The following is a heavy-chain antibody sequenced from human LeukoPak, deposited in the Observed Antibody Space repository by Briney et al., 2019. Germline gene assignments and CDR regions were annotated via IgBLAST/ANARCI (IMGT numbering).Heavy chain of an antibody. D-gene: IGHD3-3*01. J-gene: IGHJ4*02. CDR3: ARGVVNYDFWSGTPDY. V-gene: IGHV3-73*01. CDR2: IRSKANNYAT. Sequence: GGSLRLSCAASGFTFSGSAMHWVRQASGKGLEWVGRIRSKANNYATTYAASVKGRFTISRDDSKNTAYLQMNSLRAEDTAVYYCARGVVNYDFWSGTPDYWGQGTLVTVSS. CDR1: GFTFSGSA.